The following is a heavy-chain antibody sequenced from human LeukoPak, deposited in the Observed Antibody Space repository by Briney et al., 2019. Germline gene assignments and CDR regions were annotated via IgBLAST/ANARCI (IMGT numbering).Heavy chain of an antibody. J-gene: IGHJ4*02. D-gene: IGHD5-18*01. CDR2: IYYSGST. V-gene: IGHV4-39*01. CDR1: GGSISSSSYY. Sequence: PSETLSLTCTVSGGSISSSSYYWGWIRQPPGKGLEWIGSIYYSGSTYYNPSLKSRVTISVDTSKNQFSLKLSSVTTADTAVYYCARLAYSYGYYFDYWGQGTLVTVSS. CDR3: ARLAYSYGYYFDY.